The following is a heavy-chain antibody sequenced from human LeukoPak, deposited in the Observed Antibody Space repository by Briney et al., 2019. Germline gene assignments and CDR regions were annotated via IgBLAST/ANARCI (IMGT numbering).Heavy chain of an antibody. J-gene: IGHJ5*02. CDR1: GFTFSSYW. Sequence: PGGSLRLSCAASGFTFSSYWMSWVRQAPGKGLEWVANIKQDGSEKYYVDSVKGRFTISRDNAKNSLYLQMNSLRTEDAALYYCARDREENYDSGRANRANWFDPWGQGTLVTVSS. CDR2: IKQDGSEK. D-gene: IGHD3-10*01. CDR3: ARDREENYDSGRANRANWFDP. V-gene: IGHV3-7*03.